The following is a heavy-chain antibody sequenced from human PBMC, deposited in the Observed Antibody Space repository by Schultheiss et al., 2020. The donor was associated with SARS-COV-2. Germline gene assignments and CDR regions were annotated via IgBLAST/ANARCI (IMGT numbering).Heavy chain of an antibody. D-gene: IGHD3-16*01. CDR1: GFTFSSYA. J-gene: IGHJ6*02. CDR3: ARDMGLGERYYYGMDV. V-gene: IGHV3-30-3*01. Sequence: GGSLRLSCAASGFTFSSYAMHWVRQAPGKGLEWVAVISYDGSNKYYADSVKGRFTISRDNSKNTLYLQMNSLRAEDTAVYYCARDMGLGERYYYGMDVWGQGTTVTVSS. CDR2: ISYDGSNK.